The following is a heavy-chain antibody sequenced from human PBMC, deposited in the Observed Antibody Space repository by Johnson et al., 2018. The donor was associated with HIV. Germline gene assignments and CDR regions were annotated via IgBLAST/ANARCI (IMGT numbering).Heavy chain of an antibody. CDR1: GFTFNSHG. CDR2: IWYDGSNK. V-gene: IGHV3-33*06. CDR3: VKGIDSSSWYAFDI. J-gene: IGHJ3*02. D-gene: IGHD6-13*01. Sequence: VQLVESGGGVVQPGRSLRLSCAASGFTFNSHGMHWVRQAPGKGLEWVAVIWYDGSNKYYADSVKGRFTISRDNSKNTLYLQMNSLRAEDTAVYYCVKGIDSSSWYAFDIWGQGTMVTVSS.